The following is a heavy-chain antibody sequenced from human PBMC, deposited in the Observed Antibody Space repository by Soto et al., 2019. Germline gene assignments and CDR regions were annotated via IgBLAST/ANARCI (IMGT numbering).Heavy chain of an antibody. J-gene: IGHJ4*02. V-gene: IGHV4-4*02. D-gene: IGHD2-15*01. CDR3: ARVFYSDLYYFDY. CDR1: NDSISSNNW. CDR2: IFHSGST. Sequence: QVQLQESGPGLVKPSGTLSLTCAVSNDSISSNNWWTWVRQPPGKGLEWIGEIFHSGSTSYNPSLKGRVSISVDKSKNQFSLKLTSVTAADTAVYYCARVFYSDLYYFDYWGQGTLVTVSS.